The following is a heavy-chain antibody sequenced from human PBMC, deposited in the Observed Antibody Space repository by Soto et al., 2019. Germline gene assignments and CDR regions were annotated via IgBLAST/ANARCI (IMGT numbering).Heavy chain of an antibody. CDR1: GATFSSYA. CDR2: IITIFDTA. Sequence: SVKVSCKAPGATFSSYAISWARQPPGPALELMGGIITIFDTAHYAQEFKGRVTITADEATSTVYMELSSLRSDDTAVYYCARGPPSTIFGVVIRYCRIYYYYGMDVWCQGTTVTASS. J-gene: IGHJ6*02. D-gene: IGHD3-3*01. V-gene: IGHV1-69*13. CDR3: ARGPPSTIFGVVIRYCRIYYYYGMDV.